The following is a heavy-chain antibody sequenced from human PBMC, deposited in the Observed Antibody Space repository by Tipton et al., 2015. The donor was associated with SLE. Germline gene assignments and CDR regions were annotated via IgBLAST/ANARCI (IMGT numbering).Heavy chain of an antibody. V-gene: IGHV4-59*01. Sequence: LRLSCTVSGGSISSYYWSWIRQPPGKGLEWIGYIYYSGSTSYNPSLKSRVTISVDTSKNQFSLKLSSVTAADTAVYYCARVRGRGYFQHWGQGTLVTVSS. D-gene: IGHD3-10*01. CDR3: ARVRGRGYFQH. J-gene: IGHJ1*01. CDR2: IYYSGST. CDR1: GGSISSYY.